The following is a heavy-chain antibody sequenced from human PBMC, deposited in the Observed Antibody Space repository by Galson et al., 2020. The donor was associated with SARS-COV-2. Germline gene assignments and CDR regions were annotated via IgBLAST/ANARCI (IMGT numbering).Heavy chain of an antibody. Sequence: ASVKVSFKASGYTFTSYGISWVRQAPGQGLEWMGWISAYNGNTNYAQKLQGRVTMTTDTSTSTAYMELRSLRSDDTAVYYCARQTRGITIFGVVYYMDVWGKGTTVTVSS. CDR2: ISAYNGNT. CDR1: GYTFTSYG. V-gene: IGHV1-18*01. CDR3: ARQTRGITIFGVVYYMDV. D-gene: IGHD3-3*01. J-gene: IGHJ6*03.